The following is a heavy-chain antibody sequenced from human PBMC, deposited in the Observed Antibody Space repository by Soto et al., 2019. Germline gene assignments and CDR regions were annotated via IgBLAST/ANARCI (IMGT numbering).Heavy chain of an antibody. Sequence: EVQLVESGGGLVKPGGSLRLSCAASGFTFSSYSMNWARQAPGKGLEWVSSISSSSSYIYYADSVKGRFTISRDNAKSSLYLQMNSLRAEDTAVYYCARDRPTYIRWSYSNTRSYYWGQGTLVTVST. J-gene: IGHJ4*02. CDR3: ARDRPTYIRWSYSNTRSYY. V-gene: IGHV3-21*01. D-gene: IGHD3-16*01. CDR1: GFTFSSYS. CDR2: ISSSSSYI.